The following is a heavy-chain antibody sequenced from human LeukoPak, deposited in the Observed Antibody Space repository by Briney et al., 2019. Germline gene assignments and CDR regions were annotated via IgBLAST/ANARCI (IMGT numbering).Heavy chain of an antibody. V-gene: IGHV3-11*01. J-gene: IGHJ4*02. CDR3: AKVQWLENYYFDY. CDR2: ISSSGSTI. D-gene: IGHD6-19*01. Sequence: GGSLRLSCAASGFTFRDYYMSWIRQAPGKGLEWVSYISSSGSTIYYADSVKGRFTISRDNAKNTLYLQMNSLRAEDTAVYYCAKVQWLENYYFDYWGQGTLVTVSS. CDR1: GFTFRDYY.